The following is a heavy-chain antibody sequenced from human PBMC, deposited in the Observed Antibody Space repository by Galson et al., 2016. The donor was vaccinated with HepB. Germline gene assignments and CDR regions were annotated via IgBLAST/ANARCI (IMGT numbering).Heavy chain of an antibody. CDR2: FPGTINP. CDR1: GFSLTNYF. D-gene: IGHD1-14*01. Sequence: SVKVSCKASGFSLTNYFIHWVRQAPGQGLEWMGIFPGTINPSYAKKFQDRVTLTRDTSTGTVYMELSSLRSEDTAVYYCARAEPYFSGKHFDYWGQGTLVTVSS. V-gene: IGHV1-46*01. CDR3: ARAEPYFSGKHFDY. J-gene: IGHJ4*02.